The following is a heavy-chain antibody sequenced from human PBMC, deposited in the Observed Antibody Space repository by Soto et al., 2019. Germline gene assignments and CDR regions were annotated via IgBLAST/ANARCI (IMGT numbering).Heavy chain of an antibody. Sequence: LRLSCAASGFTFSSYSMNWVRQAPGKGLEWVSSISSSSSYIYYADSVKGRFTISRDNAKNSLYLQINSLRAEDTAVYYCAKERDGYNYGTFDIWGQGTMLTVS. D-gene: IGHD5-12*01. V-gene: IGHV3-21*01. CDR3: AKERDGYNYGTFDI. J-gene: IGHJ3*02. CDR2: ISSSSSYI. CDR1: GFTFSSYS.